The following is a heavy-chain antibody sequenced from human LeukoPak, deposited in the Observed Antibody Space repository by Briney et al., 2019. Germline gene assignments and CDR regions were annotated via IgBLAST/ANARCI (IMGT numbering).Heavy chain of an antibody. Sequence: PGGSLRLSCAASGFTFSNVWMNWVRQAPGKGLEWVSGISWNSGSIECADSVKGRFTISRDNAKNSLYLQMNSLRAEDTALYYCAKDDSYGGNSNFDYWGQGTLVTVSS. J-gene: IGHJ4*02. V-gene: IGHV3-9*01. CDR2: ISWNSGSI. CDR1: GFTFSNVW. CDR3: AKDDSYGGNSNFDY. D-gene: IGHD4-23*01.